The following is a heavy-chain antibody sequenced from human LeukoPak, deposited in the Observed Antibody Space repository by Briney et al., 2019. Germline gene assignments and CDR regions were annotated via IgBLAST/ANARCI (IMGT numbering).Heavy chain of an antibody. J-gene: IGHJ4*02. V-gene: IGHV3-23*01. CDR3: AKARENYDSSGYYPTEY. Sequence: GGSLRLSCAASGFTFSSYSMSWVRQAPGKGLEWVSAISGSGGSTYYADSVKGRFTISRDNSKNTLYLQMNSLRAEDTAVYYCAKARENYDSSGYYPTEYWGQGTLVTVSS. CDR1: GFTFSSYS. D-gene: IGHD3-22*01. CDR2: ISGSGGST.